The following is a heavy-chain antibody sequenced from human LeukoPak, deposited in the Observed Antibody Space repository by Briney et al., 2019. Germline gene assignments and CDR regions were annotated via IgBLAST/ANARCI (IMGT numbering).Heavy chain of an antibody. Sequence: PGGSLRLSCAASGFTFSSYAMSWVRQAPGKGLEWVSSISGGAASTDYVDSVKGRFTISRDNSKNTLYLQMNSLRAEDTAVYYCAKDRLPDFWSGYFPVYWGQGTLVTVSS. V-gene: IGHV3-23*01. D-gene: IGHD3-3*01. CDR1: GFTFSSYA. J-gene: IGHJ4*02. CDR2: ISGGAAST. CDR3: AKDRLPDFWSGYFPVY.